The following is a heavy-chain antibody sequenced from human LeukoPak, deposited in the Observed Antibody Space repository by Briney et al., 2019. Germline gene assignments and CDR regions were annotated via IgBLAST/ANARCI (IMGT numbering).Heavy chain of an antibody. CDR1: GFTFSSYA. J-gene: IGHJ4*02. D-gene: IGHD5-18*01. V-gene: IGHV3-23*01. CDR3: AKDLEASYGLFDY. Sequence: GGSLRLSCAASGFTFSSYAMSWVRQAPGKGLDWVSAISGSGGSTYYADSVKGRFTISRGNSKNTLYLQMNSLRAEDTAVYYCAKDLEASYGLFDYWGQGTLVTVSS. CDR2: ISGSGGST.